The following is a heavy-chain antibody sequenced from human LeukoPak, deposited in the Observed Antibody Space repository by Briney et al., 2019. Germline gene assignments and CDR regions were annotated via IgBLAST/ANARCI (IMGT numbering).Heavy chain of an antibody. CDR3: AKFRDFWSGYRDAFDI. V-gene: IGHV3-23*01. D-gene: IGHD3-3*01. Sequence: GGSLRLSCAASGFTFSGSGMHWVRQAPGKGLEWVSAISGSGGSTYYADSVKGRFTISRDNSKNTLYLQMNSLRAEDTAVYYCAKFRDFWSGYRDAFDIWGQGTMVTVSS. CDR2: ISGSGGST. CDR1: GFTFSGSG. J-gene: IGHJ3*02.